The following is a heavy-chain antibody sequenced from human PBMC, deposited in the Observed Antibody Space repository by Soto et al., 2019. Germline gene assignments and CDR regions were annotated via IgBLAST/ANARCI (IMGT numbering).Heavy chain of an antibody. CDR2: IIPIFGTA. D-gene: IGHD2-2*01. Sequence: QVQLVQSGAEVQKPGSSVKVSCKASGGTFSSYAISWVRQAPGQGLEWMGGIIPIFGTANYAQKFQGRVTITADESTSTAYMELSSLRSEDTAVYYCARGEVVPAAMAGGYYYGMGVWGQGTTVTVSS. CDR1: GGTFSSYA. J-gene: IGHJ6*02. V-gene: IGHV1-69*19. CDR3: ARGEVVPAAMAGGYYYGMGV.